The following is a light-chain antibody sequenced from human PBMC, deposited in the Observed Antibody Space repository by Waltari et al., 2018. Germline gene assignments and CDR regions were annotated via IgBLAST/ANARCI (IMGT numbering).Light chain of an antibody. Sequence: QSALTPPASLSGSPGQSITISCTGTSRDVGNYNYLSWYQHHPGNVPKVIIYEVSNRPSGISSRFSGSKSGNTASLTISGLQADDEADYYCASYTTSDTIVFGTGTGVTVL. CDR2: EVS. CDR3: ASYTTSDTIV. J-gene: IGLJ1*01. V-gene: IGLV2-14*01. CDR1: SRDVGNYNY.